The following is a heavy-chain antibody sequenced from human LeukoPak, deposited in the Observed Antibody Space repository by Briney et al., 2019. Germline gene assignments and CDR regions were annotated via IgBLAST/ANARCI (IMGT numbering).Heavy chain of an antibody. D-gene: IGHD3-10*01. CDR2: IRGKTYGGAT. CDR1: GFIFCDYA. J-gene: IGHJ5*02. CDR3: ARDDGSPFDP. Sequence: GGSLRLSCTGSGFIFCDYAMSWVRQGPGKGVEWVGFIRGKTYGGATEYAASVKDRFTISRDDSRSIVYLQMNSLQTEDTGVYYCARDDGSPFDPWGQGTLVTVSS. V-gene: IGHV3-49*04.